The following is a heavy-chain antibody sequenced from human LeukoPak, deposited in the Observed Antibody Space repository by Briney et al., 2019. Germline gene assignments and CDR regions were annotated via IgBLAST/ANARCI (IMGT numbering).Heavy chain of an antibody. D-gene: IGHD6-19*01. CDR3: AKGAVAGPFDS. CDR2: IYSGGST. Sequence: PGGSLRLSCAASGFTFSNYWMTWVRQAPGKGLEWVSVIYSGGSTYYADSVKGRFTISRDNSKNTLYLQMSSLRADDTAMYYCAKGAVAGPFDSWGQGTLVTFSS. J-gene: IGHJ4*02. V-gene: IGHV3-66*02. CDR1: GFTFSNYW.